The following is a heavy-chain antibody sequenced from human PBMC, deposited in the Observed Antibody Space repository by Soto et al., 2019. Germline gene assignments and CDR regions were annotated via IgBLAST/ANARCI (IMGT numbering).Heavy chain of an antibody. J-gene: IGHJ4*02. Sequence: RGSLRLSCAASGFTVSSNYMSWVRQAPGKGLEWVSVIYSGGYTYYADSVKGRFTISRDNSKNTLYLQMNSLRAEDTAVYYCAALIAAAVVDYWGQGTLVTVS. CDR1: GFTVSSNY. CDR3: AALIAAAVVDY. CDR2: IYSGGYT. V-gene: IGHV3-66*01. D-gene: IGHD6-13*01.